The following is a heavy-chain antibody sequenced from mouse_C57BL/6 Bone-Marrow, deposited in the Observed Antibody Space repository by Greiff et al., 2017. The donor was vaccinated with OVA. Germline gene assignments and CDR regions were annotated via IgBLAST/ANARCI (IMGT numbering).Heavy chain of an antibody. CDR3: ARHLYYDYDDAYAMDY. Sequence: EVQRVESGGGLVQPGESLKLSCESNEYEFPSHDMSWVRKTPEKRLELVAAINSDGGSTYYPDTMERRFIISRDNTKKTLYLQMSSLRSEDTALYYCARHLYYDYDDAYAMDYWGQGTSVTVSS. CDR2: INSDGGST. V-gene: IGHV5-2*01. J-gene: IGHJ4*01. CDR1: EYEFPSHD. D-gene: IGHD2-4*01.